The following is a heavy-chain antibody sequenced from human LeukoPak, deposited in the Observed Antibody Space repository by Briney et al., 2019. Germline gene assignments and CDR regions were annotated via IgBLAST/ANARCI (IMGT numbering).Heavy chain of an antibody. CDR1: GGSISSGGYY. V-gene: IGHV4-31*03. D-gene: IGHD3-9*01. J-gene: IGHJ4*02. CDR2: IYYSGST. Sequence: PSETLSLTCTVSGGSISSGGYYWSWIRQHPGKGLEWIGYIYYSGSTYYNPSLKSRVTISVDTSKNQFSLKLSSVTAADTAVYYCARASIWYFDWLLSGGYYFDYWGQGTLVTVSS. CDR3: ARASIWYFDWLLSGGYYFDY.